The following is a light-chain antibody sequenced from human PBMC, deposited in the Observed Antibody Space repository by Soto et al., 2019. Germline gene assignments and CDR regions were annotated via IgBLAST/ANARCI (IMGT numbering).Light chain of an antibody. V-gene: IGKV1-39*01. CDR1: RAIVTY. Sequence: DIQMTQSPSSLSASVGDRVIITCRASRAIVTYLHWYQQHPGKGPNILIYAASTLQRGVQTRFSGSGSGTDFNLTISSLQPEDYATYYCQQSYSSRTFGQGTTVEIK. J-gene: IGKJ1*01. CDR3: QQSYSSRT. CDR2: AAS.